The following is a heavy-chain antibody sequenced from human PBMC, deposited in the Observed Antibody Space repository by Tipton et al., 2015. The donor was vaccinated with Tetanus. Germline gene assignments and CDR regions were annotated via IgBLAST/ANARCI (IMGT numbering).Heavy chain of an antibody. J-gene: IGHJ3*02. Sequence: GSLRLSCVASGFIVSSHYMSWVRQAPGKGLEWVSVMYSGGDTYYVDSVKGRFNISRDNSKNTLYLQMNSLRAEDTAVYYCVKEVTDITAAGIGAFDMWGQGTMGTVSS. CDR3: VKEVTDITAAGIGAFDM. V-gene: IGHV3-53*01. D-gene: IGHD6-13*01. CDR2: MYSGGDT. CDR1: GFIVSSHY.